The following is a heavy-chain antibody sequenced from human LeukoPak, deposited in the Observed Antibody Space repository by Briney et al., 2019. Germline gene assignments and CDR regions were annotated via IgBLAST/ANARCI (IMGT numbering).Heavy chain of an antibody. J-gene: IGHJ4*02. V-gene: IGHV4-30-4*01. Sequence: SSETLSLTCTVSGGSISSGDYYWSWIRQPPGKGLEWIGYIYYSGSTYYNPSLKSRVTISVDTSKNQFSLKLSSVTAADTAVYYCAATRQQLGPCFDCRGQGTLVTVSS. D-gene: IGHD6-13*01. CDR2: IYYSGST. CDR3: AATRQQLGPCFDC. CDR1: GGSISSGDYY.